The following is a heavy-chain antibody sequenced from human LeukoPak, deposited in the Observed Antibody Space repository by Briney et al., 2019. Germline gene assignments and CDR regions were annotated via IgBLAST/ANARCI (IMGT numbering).Heavy chain of an antibody. CDR2: IYYSGST. D-gene: IGHD2-21*01. Sequence: SETLSLTCTVSGGSISSSSYYWGWIRQLPGKGLEWIGYIYYSGSTYYNPSLKSRVTISVDTSKNQFSLKLSSVTAADTAVYYCARASILWRGKTNYFDYWGQGTLVTVSS. V-gene: IGHV4-31*03. CDR3: ARASILWRGKTNYFDY. CDR1: GGSISSSSYY. J-gene: IGHJ4*02.